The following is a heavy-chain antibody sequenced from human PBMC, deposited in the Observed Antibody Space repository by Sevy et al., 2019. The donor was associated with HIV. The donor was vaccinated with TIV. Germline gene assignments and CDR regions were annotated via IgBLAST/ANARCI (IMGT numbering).Heavy chain of an antibody. CDR3: ARGGRRGDYYDTFDY. J-gene: IGHJ4*02. V-gene: IGHV1-18*01. Sequence: ASVKVSCKASGYTFTSYGISWVRQAPGQGLEWMGWMSAYNGNTNYAQKLQGRVTMTTDTSTSTAYMELRSLRSDDTAVYYCARGGRRGDYYDTFDYWGQGTLVTVSS. D-gene: IGHD3-22*01. CDR2: MSAYNGNT. CDR1: GYTFTSYG.